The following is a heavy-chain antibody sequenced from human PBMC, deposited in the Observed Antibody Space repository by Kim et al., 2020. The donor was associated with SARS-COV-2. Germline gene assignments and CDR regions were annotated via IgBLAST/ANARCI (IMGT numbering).Heavy chain of an antibody. D-gene: IGHD1-7*01. J-gene: IGHJ4*02. V-gene: IGHV4-31*03. CDR3: SRVPLIGTNHYFFDF. CDR2: IYHSGFA. CDR1: GTSINSGGFY. Sequence: SETLSLTCNISGTSINSGGFYWSWIRQRPGEGLEWIGYIYHSGFAYYSPSLQNRVSISLDKSRNQFSLRLNSVTAADTALYYCSRVPLIGTNHYFFDFWGQGTLVTVSS.